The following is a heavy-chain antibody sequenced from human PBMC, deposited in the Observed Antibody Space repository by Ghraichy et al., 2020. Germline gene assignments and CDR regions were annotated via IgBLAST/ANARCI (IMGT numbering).Heavy chain of an antibody. J-gene: IGHJ6*02. CDR2: IYWDDDK. V-gene: IGHV2-5*02. CDR1: GFSLSTSGVG. D-gene: IGHD3-10*01. CDR3: AHSGVEQVVRGVINYYYYGMDV. Sequence: SGPTLVKPTQTLTLTCTFSGFSLSTSGVGVGWIRQPPGKALEWLALIYWDDDKRYSPSLKSRLTITKDTSKNQVVLTMTNMDPVDTATYYCAHSGVEQVVRGVINYYYYGMDVWGQGTTVTVSS.